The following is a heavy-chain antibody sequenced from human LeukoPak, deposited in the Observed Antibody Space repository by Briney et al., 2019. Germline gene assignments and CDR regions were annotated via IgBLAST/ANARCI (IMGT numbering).Heavy chain of an antibody. CDR1: GGSISSGSYY. CDR3: ARRGPLSADAFDI. CDR2: IYTSRST. V-gene: IGHV4-61*02. D-gene: IGHD2-2*01. Sequence: SETLSLTCTVSGGSISSGSYYWRWLRQPAGTGLEWIGRIYTSRSTNYNPSLKSRVTISVDTSKNQFSLKLSSVTAADTAVYYCARRGPLSADAFDIWGQGTMVTVSS. J-gene: IGHJ3*02.